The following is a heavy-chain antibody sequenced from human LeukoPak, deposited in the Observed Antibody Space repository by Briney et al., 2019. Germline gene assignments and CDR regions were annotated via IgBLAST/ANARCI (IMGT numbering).Heavy chain of an antibody. CDR1: GGSISSSSYY. CDR3: ARGREYCGGDCYSTFDY. V-gene: IGHV4-39*07. Sequence: SETLSLTCTVSGGSISSSSYYWGWIRQPPGKGLEWIGSIYYSGSTYYNPSLKSRVTISVDTSKNQFSLKLSSVTAADTAVYYCARGREYCGGDCYSTFDYWGQGTLVTVSS. J-gene: IGHJ4*02. D-gene: IGHD2-21*01. CDR2: IYYSGST.